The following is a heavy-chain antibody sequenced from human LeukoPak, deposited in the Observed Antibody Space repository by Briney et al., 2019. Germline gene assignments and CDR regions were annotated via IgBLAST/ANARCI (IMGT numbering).Heavy chain of an antibody. J-gene: IGHJ4*02. CDR3: ARQQDYYDSSGYYY. D-gene: IGHD3-22*01. V-gene: IGHV1-46*01. CDR1: GYTFTNNF. Sequence: ASVKVSCKASGYTFTNNFMHWVRQAPGQGLEWMGIINPSGDNTWYAQKLQGRVTMTTDTSTSTAYMELRSLRSDDTAVYYCARQQDYYDSSGYYYWGQGTLVTVSS. CDR2: INPSGDNT.